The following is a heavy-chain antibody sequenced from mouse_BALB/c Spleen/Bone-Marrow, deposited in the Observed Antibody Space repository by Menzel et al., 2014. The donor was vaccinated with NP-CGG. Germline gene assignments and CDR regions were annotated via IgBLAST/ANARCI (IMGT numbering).Heavy chain of an antibody. D-gene: IGHD4-1*01. CDR1: GFTFSDYY. J-gene: IGHJ4*01. CDR3: ARQLAYAMDY. CDR2: ITKGGGST. V-gene: IGHV5-12*02. Sequence: EVMLVESGGGLVRPGGSLKLSCATSGFTFSDYYMYWVRQTPEKRLEWVAYITKGGGSTYYPDIVKGRFTISGDNAKNTLYLQMSRLKSEDTAMYYCARQLAYAMDYWGQGTSVTVSS.